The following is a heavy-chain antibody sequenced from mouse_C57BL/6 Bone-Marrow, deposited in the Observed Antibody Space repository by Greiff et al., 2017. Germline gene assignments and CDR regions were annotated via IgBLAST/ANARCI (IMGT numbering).Heavy chain of an antibody. V-gene: IGHV5-12*01. J-gene: IGHJ3*01. CDR3: ARHGGYYPLAY. D-gene: IGHD2-3*01. Sequence: EVMLVESGGGLVQPGGSLKLSCAASGFTFSDYYMFWVRQTPEKRLEWVAYISNGGGSTYYPDTVKGRFTISRDNAKNTLYLQMSRLKSEDTAMYYCARHGGYYPLAYWGQGTLVTVSA. CDR1: GFTFSDYY. CDR2: ISNGGGST.